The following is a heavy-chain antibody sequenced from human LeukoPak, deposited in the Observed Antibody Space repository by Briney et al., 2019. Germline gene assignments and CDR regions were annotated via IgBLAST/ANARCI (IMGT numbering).Heavy chain of an antibody. D-gene: IGHD1-1*01. Sequence: GGSLRLSCAASGFTFSSYSMNWVRQAPGNGLEWVSSISSTSSYIYYADSVKGRLTISRDNAKNSLYLQMNSLRAEDTAVYYCARDRKTGTLNWFDPWGKGTLVTVSS. CDR2: ISSTSSYI. CDR3: ARDRKTGTLNWFDP. V-gene: IGHV3-21*01. CDR1: GFTFSSYS. J-gene: IGHJ5*02.